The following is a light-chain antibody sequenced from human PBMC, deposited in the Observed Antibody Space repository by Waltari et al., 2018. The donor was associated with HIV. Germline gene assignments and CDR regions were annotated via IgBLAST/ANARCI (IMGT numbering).Light chain of an antibody. J-gene: IGKJ1*01. CDR1: QSISSY. CDR3: QQSYSTPQT. V-gene: IGKV1-39*01. CDR2: AAS. Sequence: SSLSASVGDRVTITCRASQSISSYLNWYQQKPGKAPKLLIYAASSLQSGVPSRFSGSGSGTDFTLTISSLQPEDFATYYCQQSYSTPQTFGQGTKVEIK.